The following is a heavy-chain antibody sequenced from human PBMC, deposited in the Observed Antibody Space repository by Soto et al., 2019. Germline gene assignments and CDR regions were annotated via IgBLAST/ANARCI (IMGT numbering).Heavy chain of an antibody. Sequence: EVQLLESGGGLVQPGGSLRLSCAASGFTFSNYAMTWVRQAPGKGLECVSTINTSGGNTHYADSVKGRFSVSRDNSKNTLSLQMNSLRAEDTAVYYCTKDWQHDSWGHGTLVIVSS. CDR2: INTSGGNT. V-gene: IGHV3-23*01. D-gene: IGHD6-13*01. J-gene: IGHJ5*01. CDR1: GFTFSNYA. CDR3: TKDWQHDS.